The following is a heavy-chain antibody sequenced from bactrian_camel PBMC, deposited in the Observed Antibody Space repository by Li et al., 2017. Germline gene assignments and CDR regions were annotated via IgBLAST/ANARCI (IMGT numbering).Heavy chain of an antibody. CDR3: RAFGRRVDWPGWCDHA. CDR2: IYSSDGSA. CDR1: GNGDGSGNWC. V-gene: IGHV3S63*01. D-gene: IGHD1*01. Sequence: HVQLVESGGGSVQAGGSLTLSCTVSGNGDGSGNWCTGWFRQAPGQEREGVAAIYSSDGSAIYGDSAKGRFTISRDDAKKTVYLQMNSLQPDDTAIYTCRAFGRRVDWPGWCDHAWGHGTQVTVS. J-gene: IGHJ6*01.